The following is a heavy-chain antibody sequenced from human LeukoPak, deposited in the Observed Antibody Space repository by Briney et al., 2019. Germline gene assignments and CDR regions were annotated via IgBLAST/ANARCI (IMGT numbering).Heavy chain of an antibody. CDR3: ANGGNYDSSGYPPHFDY. Sequence: GGSLRLSCAASGFTFSSYGMYWVRQAPGKGLEWVAFIRYDGSNKYYADSVKGRFTISRDNSKNTLYLQMNSLRAEDTAVYYCANGGNYDSSGYPPHFDYWGQGTLVTVSS. D-gene: IGHD3-22*01. CDR1: GFTFSSYG. V-gene: IGHV3-30*02. J-gene: IGHJ4*02. CDR2: IRYDGSNK.